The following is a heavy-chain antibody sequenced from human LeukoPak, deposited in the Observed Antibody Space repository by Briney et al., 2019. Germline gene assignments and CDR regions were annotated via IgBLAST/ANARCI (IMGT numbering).Heavy chain of an antibody. V-gene: IGHV1-3*01. J-gene: IGHJ2*01. D-gene: IGHD1-1*01. CDR3: VRWNPQMWYFDL. CDR1: GYTFTSYA. Sequence: ASVKVSCKASGYTFTSYAIHWVRQAPGQRLEWMGWINAGNANTKYSQKFQGRVTITTDESTSTAYMELSSLRSKDTAVYYCVRWNPQMWYFDLWGRGTLVTVSS. CDR2: INAGNANT.